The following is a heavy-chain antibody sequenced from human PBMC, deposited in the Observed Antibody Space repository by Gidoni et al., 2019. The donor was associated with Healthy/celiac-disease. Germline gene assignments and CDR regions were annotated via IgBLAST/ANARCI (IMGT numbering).Heavy chain of an antibody. CDR3: AKADIVVVVAPDY. V-gene: IGHV3-30*18. J-gene: IGHJ4*02. D-gene: IGHD2-15*01. CDR1: GFTFSSYG. Sequence: QVQLVESGGGVVQPGRSLRLSCAASGFTFSSYGMHGVRQAPGKGLEWVAVISYDGSNKYYADSVKSRFTISRDNSKNTLYLQMNSLRAEDTAVYYCAKADIVVVVAPDYWGQGTLVTVSS. CDR2: ISYDGSNK.